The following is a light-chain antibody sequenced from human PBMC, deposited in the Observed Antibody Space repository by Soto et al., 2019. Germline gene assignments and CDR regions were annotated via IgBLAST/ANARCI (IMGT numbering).Light chain of an antibody. CDR1: QSISSW. CDR2: DAS. CDR3: QQYNSYPWR. Sequence: DIQMTQSPSTLSASVGDRVTITCRASQSISSWLAWYQQKPGKAPKLLIYDASSLESGVPSRFSGSGSGTEFTLTISSLQPDDFATYYCQQYNSYPWRFGKGTKVEIK. J-gene: IGKJ1*01. V-gene: IGKV1-5*01.